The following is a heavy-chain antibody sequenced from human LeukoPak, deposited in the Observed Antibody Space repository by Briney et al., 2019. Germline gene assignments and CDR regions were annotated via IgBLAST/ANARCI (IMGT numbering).Heavy chain of an antibody. CDR2: IKYDGSNK. CDR3: AKAYTTGLEP. CDR1: GFTFSSYG. V-gene: IGHV3-30*02. D-gene: IGHD4-17*01. Sequence: GGSLRLSCAASGFTFSSYGMHWVRQAPGKGLEWVAFIKYDGSNKHNAESVKGRFTISRDNSKNTLYLQMNSLRAEDTAVYYCAKAYTTGLEPWGQGTLVTVSS. J-gene: IGHJ5*02.